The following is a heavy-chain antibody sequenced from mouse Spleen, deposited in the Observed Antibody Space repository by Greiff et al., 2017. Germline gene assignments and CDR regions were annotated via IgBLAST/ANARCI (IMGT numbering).Heavy chain of an antibody. CDR1: GYTFTEYT. CDR3: ARHGHYYGSTLWYFDV. CDR2: FYPGSGSI. V-gene: IGHV1-62-2*01. J-gene: IGHJ1*01. Sequence: VHLVESGAELVKPGASVKLSCKASGYTFTEYTIHWVKQRSGQGLEWIGWFYPGSGSIKYNEKFKDKATLTADKSSSTVYMELSRLTSEDSAVYFCARHGHYYGSTLWYFDVWGAGTTVTVSS. D-gene: IGHD1-1*01.